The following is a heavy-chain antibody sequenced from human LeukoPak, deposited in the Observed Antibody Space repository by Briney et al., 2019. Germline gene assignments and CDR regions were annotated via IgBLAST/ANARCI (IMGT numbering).Heavy chain of an antibody. Sequence: GGSLRLSCAASGFTVSSNYMSWVRQGPGKGLEWVSAIYTGGSTYYAGSVKGRFTISRDNSKNTLYLQMNSLRAEDTAVYYCARNLYYYDSSGYYYYWGQGTLVTVSS. D-gene: IGHD3-22*01. CDR1: GFTVSSNY. J-gene: IGHJ4*02. CDR2: IYTGGST. V-gene: IGHV3-66*01. CDR3: ARNLYYYDSSGYYYY.